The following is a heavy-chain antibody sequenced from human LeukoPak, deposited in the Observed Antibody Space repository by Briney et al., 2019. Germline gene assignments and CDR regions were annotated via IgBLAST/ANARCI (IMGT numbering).Heavy chain of an antibody. V-gene: IGHV4-34*01. CDR2: INHSGST. Sequence: SETLSLTCAVYGGSFSGYYWSWIRQPPGKGLEWIGEINHSGSTNYNPSLKSRVTISVDTSKNQFSLKLSSVTAADTAVYYCAREVRGSRFDPWGQGTLVTVSS. J-gene: IGHJ5*02. CDR1: GGSFSGYY. D-gene: IGHD3-10*01. CDR3: AREVRGSRFDP.